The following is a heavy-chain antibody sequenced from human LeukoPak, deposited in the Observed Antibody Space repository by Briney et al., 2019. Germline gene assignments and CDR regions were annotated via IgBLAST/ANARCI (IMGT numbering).Heavy chain of an antibody. CDR3: ARGHYYDSSGLGPDAFDI. CDR2: IYYSGST. CDR1: GGSISSHY. J-gene: IGHJ3*02. Sequence: PSETLSLTCTVSGGSISSHYWSWIRQPPGKGLEWIGYIYYSGSTNYNPSLKSQVTISVDTSKNQFSLKLSSVTAADTAVYYCARGHYYDSSGLGPDAFDIWGQGTMVTVSS. D-gene: IGHD3-22*01. V-gene: IGHV4-59*11.